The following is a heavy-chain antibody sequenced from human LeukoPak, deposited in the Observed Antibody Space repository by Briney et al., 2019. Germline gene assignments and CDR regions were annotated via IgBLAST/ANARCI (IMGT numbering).Heavy chain of an antibody. CDR1: GGSISSSSYY. Sequence: KPSETLSLTCTVSGGSISSSSYYWGWIRQPPGKGLEWIGSIYYSGSTYYNPSLKSRVTISVDTSKNQFSLKVNSVTAADTAVYYCARDNPYGSGTDYWGQGSLVTVSS. J-gene: IGHJ4*02. V-gene: IGHV4-39*07. D-gene: IGHD3-10*01. CDR3: ARDNPYGSGTDY. CDR2: IYYSGST.